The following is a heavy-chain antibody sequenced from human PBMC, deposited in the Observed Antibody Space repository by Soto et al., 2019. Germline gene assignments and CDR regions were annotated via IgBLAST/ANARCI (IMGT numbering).Heavy chain of an antibody. V-gene: IGHV1-69*06. CDR1: GGTFSSYA. Sequence: SVKVSCKASGGTFSSYAISWVRQAPGQGLEWMGGIIPIFGTANNAKKFQGRVTITAEKSTSTAYMELSSVRSEDTAVYYCATTRGGSGSYLCFDAACWHYYYGMDVWG. J-gene: IGHJ6*02. D-gene: IGHD3-10*01. CDR3: ATTRGGSGSYLCFDAACWHYYYGMDV. CDR2: IIPIFGTA.